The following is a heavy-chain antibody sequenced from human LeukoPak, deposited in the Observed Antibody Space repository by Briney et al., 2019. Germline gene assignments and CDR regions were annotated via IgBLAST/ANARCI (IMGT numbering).Heavy chain of an antibody. CDR3: ATQGRSTQVFQV. CDR1: GGSMSSSSYY. Sequence: SETLSLTCPVSGGSMSSSSYYWGWIRQPPGKGLEWIGSIYYSGSNYHNPSLKSRVTISVDTSKNQFSLKLSSVTAADTAVYYCATQGRSTQVFQVWGQGTLVTVSS. J-gene: IGHJ4*02. D-gene: IGHD2-8*01. CDR2: IYYSGSN. V-gene: IGHV4-39*01.